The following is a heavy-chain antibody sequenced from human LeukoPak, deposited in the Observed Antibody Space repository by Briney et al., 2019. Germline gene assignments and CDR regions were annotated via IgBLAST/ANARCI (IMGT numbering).Heavy chain of an antibody. CDR2: ISAYNGNR. Sequence: ASVKVSCKASGYTFTSYAISWVRQAPGQGLEWMGWISAYNGNRNYAQKLQGRVTMTTDTSTSTAYMELRSVRSDDTAVYYCARDSSAMVPNYFDYWGQGTLVTVSS. J-gene: IGHJ4*02. CDR3: ARDSSAMVPNYFDY. D-gene: IGHD5-18*01. CDR1: GYTFTSYA. V-gene: IGHV1-18*01.